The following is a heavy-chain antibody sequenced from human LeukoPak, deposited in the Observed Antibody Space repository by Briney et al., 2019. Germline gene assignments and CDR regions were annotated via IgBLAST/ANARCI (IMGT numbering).Heavy chain of an antibody. D-gene: IGHD6-19*01. CDR2: ITHSGST. Sequence: SETLSLTCAVYGGSFSGYYWIWIRQPPGKGLEWIGEITHSGSTNYNPSLKSRVTISVDTSKNQFSLKLSSVTAADTAVYYCARGVTEAPTGIAVARYYFDYWGQGTLVTVSP. V-gene: IGHV4-34*01. CDR3: ARGVTEAPTGIAVARYYFDY. CDR1: GGSFSGYY. J-gene: IGHJ4*02.